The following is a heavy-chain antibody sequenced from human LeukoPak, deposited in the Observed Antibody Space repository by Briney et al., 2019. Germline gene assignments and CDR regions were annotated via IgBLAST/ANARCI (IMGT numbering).Heavy chain of an antibody. CDR2: IKYDGSEK. J-gene: IGHJ4*02. Sequence: PGESLRLSCTVSGFTFSGHWMNWVRQAPGKGLEWVANIKYDGSEKGYVDSVEGRFTISRDNSKNSLFLQMNSLRAEDTAVYYCATGNIFEYWGQGTLVTVSS. V-gene: IGHV3-7*01. CDR1: GFTFSGHW. CDR3: ATGNIFEY.